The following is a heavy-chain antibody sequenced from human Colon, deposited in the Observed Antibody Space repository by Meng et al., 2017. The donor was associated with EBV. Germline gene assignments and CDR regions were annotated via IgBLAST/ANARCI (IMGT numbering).Heavy chain of an antibody. CDR1: GGSFSSSHYY. CDR2: IYHSGST. D-gene: IGHD3-10*01. CDR3: ARRRGGSGRDC. J-gene: IGHJ4*02. V-gene: IGHV4-39*01. Sequence: QLELQGPGPGLVKPSATLSLTCTVSGGSFSSSHYYWGWVRQPPGKGLQWIGTIYHSGSTSYNPSLQSRVTMFVDTSKNQFSLMLTSVTATDTAVYYCARRRGGSGRDCWGQGTLVTVSS.